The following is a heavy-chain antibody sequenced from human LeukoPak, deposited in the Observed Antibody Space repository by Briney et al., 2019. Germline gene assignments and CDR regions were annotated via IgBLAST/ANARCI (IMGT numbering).Heavy chain of an antibody. V-gene: IGHV3-21*01. CDR3: VRDELLLWFGELSRPFDY. CDR1: GFTFSSYS. J-gene: IGHJ4*02. D-gene: IGHD3-10*01. CDR2: ISSSSSYI. Sequence: PGGSLRLSCAASGFTFSSYSMNWVRQAPGKGLEWVSSISSSSSYIYYADSVKGRFTISRDNAKNSLYLLMNSLRAEDTALYYCVRDELLLWFGELSRPFDYWGQGALVTVSS.